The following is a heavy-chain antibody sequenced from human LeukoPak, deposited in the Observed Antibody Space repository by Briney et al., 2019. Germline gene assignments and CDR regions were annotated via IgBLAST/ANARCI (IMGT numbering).Heavy chain of an antibody. D-gene: IGHD1-26*01. CDR3: AKDPIFSGSYGVFDY. CDR1: GFTVSSSY. Sequence: PGGSLRLSCAASGFTVSSSYMSWVRQAPGKGLEWVSVFYSGGKTYYTDSVKGRFTISRDNSKNTLYLQMNSLRAGDTAVYYCAKDPIFSGSYGVFDYWGLGTLVTVSS. CDR2: FYSGGKT. V-gene: IGHV3-53*01. J-gene: IGHJ4*02.